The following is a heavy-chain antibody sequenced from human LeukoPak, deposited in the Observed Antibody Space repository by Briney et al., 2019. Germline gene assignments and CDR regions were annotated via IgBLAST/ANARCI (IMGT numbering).Heavy chain of an antibody. Sequence: SETLSLTCTVSGGSISSYYWSWIRQPPGKGLEWIGYIYYSGSTNYNPSLKSRVTISVDTSKNQFSLKLSSVTAADTAVYYCARHPLYYYYYGMDAWGQGTTVTVSS. CDR3: ARHPLYYYYYGMDA. V-gene: IGHV4-59*08. CDR2: IYYSGST. J-gene: IGHJ6*02. CDR1: GGSISSYY.